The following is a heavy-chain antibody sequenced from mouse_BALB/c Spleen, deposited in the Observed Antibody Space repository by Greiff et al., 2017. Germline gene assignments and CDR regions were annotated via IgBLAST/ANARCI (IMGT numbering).Heavy chain of an antibody. CDR1: GFTFSSYG. CDR2: ISSGGSYT. Sequence: EVQLVESGGDLVKPGGSLKLSCAASGFTFSSYGMSWVRQTPDKRLEWVATISSGGSYTYYPDSVKGRFTISRDNAKNTLYLQMSSLKSEDTAMYYCARLGGNLYFDYWGQGTTLTVSS. CDR3: ARLGGNLYFDY. V-gene: IGHV5-6*01. D-gene: IGHD2-1*01. J-gene: IGHJ2*01.